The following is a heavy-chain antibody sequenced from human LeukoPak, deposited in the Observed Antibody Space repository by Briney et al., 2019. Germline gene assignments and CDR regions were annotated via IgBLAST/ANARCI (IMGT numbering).Heavy chain of an antibody. J-gene: IGHJ4*02. V-gene: IGHV4-38-2*02. D-gene: IGHD3-10*01. CDR3: ARHGSGSRASDY. Sequence: SETLSLTCTVSGSSISSGYYWGWIRQPPGKGLEWIGYIYYSGSTYYNPSLKSRVTISVDTSKNQFSLKLSSVTAADTAVYYCARHGSGSRASDYWGQGTLVTVSS. CDR1: GSSISSGYY. CDR2: IYYSGST.